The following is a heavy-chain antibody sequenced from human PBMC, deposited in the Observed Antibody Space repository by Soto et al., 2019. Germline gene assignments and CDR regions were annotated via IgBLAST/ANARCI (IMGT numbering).Heavy chain of an antibody. D-gene: IGHD5-18*01. CDR1: GGCINSGDYS. Sequence: SETLSLTCTVSGGCINSGDYSWTWIRHPPGKGLEWIGYIYYSGSTNYNPSLKSRVTISVDTSKNQFSLKLSSVTAADTAVYYCATGYSFNLAPFDYWGQGTLVTVSS. J-gene: IGHJ4*02. V-gene: IGHV4-61*08. CDR2: IYYSGST. CDR3: ATGYSFNLAPFDY.